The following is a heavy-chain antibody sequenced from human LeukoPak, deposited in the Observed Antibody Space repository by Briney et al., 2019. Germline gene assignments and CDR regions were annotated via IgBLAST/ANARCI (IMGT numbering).Heavy chain of an antibody. CDR1: AFTFNNFA. J-gene: IGHJ4*02. Sequence: GGSLRLSCAASAFTFNNFAMSWVRQAPGKGLEWVSGINHSGGHKYYADSVKGRFTISRDNAKSSLFLQMNSLRAEDTAVYYCARVNRVTAIQELDYWGQGTLVTVSS. D-gene: IGHD2-21*02. V-gene: IGHV3-11*01. CDR3: ARVNRVTAIQELDY. CDR2: INHSGGHK.